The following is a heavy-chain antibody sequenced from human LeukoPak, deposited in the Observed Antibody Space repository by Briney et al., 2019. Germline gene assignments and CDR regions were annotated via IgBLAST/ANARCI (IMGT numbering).Heavy chain of an antibody. D-gene: IGHD3-9*01. CDR3: ARTYYDILTGYSAFWFDP. J-gene: IGHJ5*02. Sequence: ASVKVSCKASGYTFTGYYMHWVRQAPGQGLEWMGWINPNSGGTNYAQKFQGRVTMTRDTSISTAYMELSRLRSDDTAVYYCARTYYDILTGYSAFWFDPWGQGTLVTVSS. V-gene: IGHV1-2*02. CDR2: INPNSGGT. CDR1: GYTFTGYY.